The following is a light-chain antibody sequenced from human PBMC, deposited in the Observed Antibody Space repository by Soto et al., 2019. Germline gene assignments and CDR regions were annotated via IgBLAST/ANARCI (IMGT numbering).Light chain of an antibody. Sequence: DIPLTQSPSSLSSSVGDRVTVTCRTSQSINVYLNWYQQKPGKAPTLLIYGASSLQSGVPARFSGGGSRTEFTLTISSLQTEDFATYYCQQSYRSPYTFGQGTKLEI. J-gene: IGKJ2*01. CDR1: QSINVY. CDR3: QQSYRSPYT. V-gene: IGKV1-39*01. CDR2: GAS.